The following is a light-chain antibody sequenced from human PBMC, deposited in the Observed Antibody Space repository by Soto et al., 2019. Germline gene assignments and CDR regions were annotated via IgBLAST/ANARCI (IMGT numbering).Light chain of an antibody. J-gene: IGLJ1*01. CDR2: EGS. Sequence: QSALTQPASVAGSPGQSITISCTGTSSDVGSYNLVSWYQQHPGKAPKLMIYEGSKRPSGVSNRFSGSKSGNTASLTISGLKAEDEADYYCCSYAGSRTYVFGTGTKV. CDR1: SSDVGSYNL. CDR3: CSYAGSRTYV. V-gene: IGLV2-23*01.